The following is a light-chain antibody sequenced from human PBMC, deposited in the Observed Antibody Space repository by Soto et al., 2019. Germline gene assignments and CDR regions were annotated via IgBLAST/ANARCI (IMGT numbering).Light chain of an antibody. Sequence: EMVMTQSPDTLSVSPGERATLSCRASQGIRNDLAWYQQKPGQAPRLLIYGASTRATGIPARFSGSGSGTEFTLTISSLQSEDSAVYYCQQYKYWWKFGQGTKADIK. V-gene: IGKV3-15*01. CDR3: QQYKYWWK. CDR2: GAS. CDR1: QGIRND. J-gene: IGKJ1*01.